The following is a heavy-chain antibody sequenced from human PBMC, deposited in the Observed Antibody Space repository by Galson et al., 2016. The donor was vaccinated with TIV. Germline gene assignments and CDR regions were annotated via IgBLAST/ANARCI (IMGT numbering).Heavy chain of an antibody. CDR1: GYTFTRYY. CDR3: GRERIKWGNFDY. CDR2: INPSGGGA. V-gene: IGHV1-46*01. D-gene: IGHD7-27*01. Sequence: SVKVSCKGSGYTFTRYYIHWVRQAPGQGLEWMGRINPSGGGATHAQKFQGRVILTRDTSTSTIYMDLSSLTSDDTAVYFCGRERIKWGNFDYWGQGTLVTVSS. J-gene: IGHJ4*02.